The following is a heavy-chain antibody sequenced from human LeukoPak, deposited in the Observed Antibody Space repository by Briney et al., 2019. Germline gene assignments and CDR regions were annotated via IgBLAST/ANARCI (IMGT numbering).Heavy chain of an antibody. V-gene: IGHV1-2*02. J-gene: IGHJ3*01. CDR2: INPNSGGP. Sequence: GASVKVSCKASGYTFTDYYIHWVRQAPGQGLEWMGWINPNSGGPNYAQNFQGRVTMTRDTSISTAYMELSSLRSDDTAVYYCARTRPAAGNYYATWGQGTMLTVSP. D-gene: IGHD1-26*01. CDR3: ARTRPAAGNYYAT. CDR1: GYTFTDYY.